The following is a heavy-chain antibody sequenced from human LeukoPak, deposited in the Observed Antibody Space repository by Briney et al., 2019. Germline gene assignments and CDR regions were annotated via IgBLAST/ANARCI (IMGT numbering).Heavy chain of an antibody. Sequence: GGSLRLSCAGSGXTFSDYGMHWVRQAPGKGLEWVAVISSDGSNKYYADSVKGRFSLSRDNSKNTVYVQMNSLRAEDTAVYYCAKDGSAGGWFYFDHWGQGTLLTVSS. J-gene: IGHJ4*02. D-gene: IGHD6-19*01. CDR2: ISSDGSNK. V-gene: IGHV3-30*18. CDR1: GXTFSDYG. CDR3: AKDGSAGGWFYFDH.